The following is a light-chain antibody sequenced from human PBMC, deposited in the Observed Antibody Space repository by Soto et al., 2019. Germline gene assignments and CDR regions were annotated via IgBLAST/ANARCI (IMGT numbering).Light chain of an antibody. V-gene: IGLV2-14*01. Sequence: QSALTQPASVSGSPGQSITISCTGTRNDIGNYNYVSWYQQYPGKAPKLLIFEVSNRASGVSNRFSASKSGNTASLTISRLQPEDEADFYCTSYTVDSTLVFGGGTKLTVL. CDR1: RNDIGNYNY. J-gene: IGLJ2*01. CDR2: EVS. CDR3: TSYTVDSTLV.